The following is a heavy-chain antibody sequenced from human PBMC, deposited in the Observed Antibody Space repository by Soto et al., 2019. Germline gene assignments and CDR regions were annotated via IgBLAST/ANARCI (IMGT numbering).Heavy chain of an antibody. CDR1: GFTFSSYS. CDR2: ISSSSTYI. V-gene: IGHV3-21*01. D-gene: IGHD5-18*01. CDR3: ARDDGAMALTFDY. Sequence: EVQLVESGGGLVKPGGSLRLSCAASGFTFSSYSMNWVRQAPGKGLEWVSSISSSSTYIYYADSVKGRFTISRDNAKNSGYLQKNSLRAEDTAVYYCARDDGAMALTFDYWGQGTLVTVSS. J-gene: IGHJ4*02.